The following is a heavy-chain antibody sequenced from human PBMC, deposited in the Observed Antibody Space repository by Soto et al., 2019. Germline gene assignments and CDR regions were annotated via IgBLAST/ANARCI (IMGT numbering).Heavy chain of an antibody. CDR2: ISGSGGST. Sequence: EVQLVESGGGLVNPGESLRLSCAASGFTFSSYAMSWVRQAPGKGLEWVSAISGSGGSTYYADSVKGRFTISRDNSKNTLYLQMNSLRAEDTAVYYCAKLRGYSYGELDYWGQGTLVTVSS. CDR1: GFTFSSYA. V-gene: IGHV3-23*04. D-gene: IGHD5-18*01. CDR3: AKLRGYSYGELDY. J-gene: IGHJ4*02.